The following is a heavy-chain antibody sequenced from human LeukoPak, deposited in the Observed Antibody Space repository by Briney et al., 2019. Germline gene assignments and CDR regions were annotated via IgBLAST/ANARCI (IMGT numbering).Heavy chain of an antibody. CDR1: GFIFSAYS. V-gene: IGHV3-48*01. J-gene: IGHJ4*02. Sequence: GGSLRLSCAASGFIFSAYSMNWVRQAPGKGLEWVSYISSSRSTIYYADSVRGRFTISRDNAKNSLYLQMSNLRAEDTAVYYCAKGRGFRVWDPWDNWGQGTLVTVSS. CDR2: ISSSRSTI. CDR3: AKGRGFRVWDPWDN. D-gene: IGHD3-16*01.